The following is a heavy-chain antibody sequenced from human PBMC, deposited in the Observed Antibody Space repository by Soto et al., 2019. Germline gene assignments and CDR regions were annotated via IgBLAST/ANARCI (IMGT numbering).Heavy chain of an antibody. CDR3: AGILTGGRYYYGMDV. J-gene: IGHJ6*02. D-gene: IGHD3-9*01. CDR2: IIPIFGTA. CDR1: GGTFSSYA. Sequence: SVKVSCKASGGTFSSYAISWVRQAPGQGLEWMGGIIPIFGTANYAQKFQGRVTITADESTSTAYMELSSLRSEDTAVYYCAGILTGGRYYYGMDVWGQGTTVTVSS. V-gene: IGHV1-69*13.